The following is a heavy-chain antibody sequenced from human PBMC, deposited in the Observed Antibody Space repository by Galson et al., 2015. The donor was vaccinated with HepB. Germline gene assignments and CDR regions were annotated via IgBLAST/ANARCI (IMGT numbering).Heavy chain of an antibody. J-gene: IGHJ5*02. CDR2: IYSGGST. Sequence: SLRLSCAASGFTVSSNYMSWVRQAPGKGLEWVSAIYSGGSTYYADSVKGRFTISRDNSKNTLYLQMNSLRAEDTAVYYCARVKDDSSANWFDPWGQGTLVTVSS. D-gene: IGHD3-22*01. V-gene: IGHV3-66*01. CDR3: ARVKDDSSANWFDP. CDR1: GFTVSSNY.